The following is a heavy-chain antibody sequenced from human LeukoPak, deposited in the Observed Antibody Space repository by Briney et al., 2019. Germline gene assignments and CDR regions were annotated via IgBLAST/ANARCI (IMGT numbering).Heavy chain of an antibody. CDR2: IYSGGST. V-gene: IGHV3-66*01. Sequence: GGSLRLSCAASGFTVSSNYMSWVRQAPGKGLEWVSVIYSGGSTYYADSVKGRFTISRDNSKNTLYLQMNSLRAEDTAVYYCARNSPNSSSWYGYWDQGTLATVP. CDR3: ARNSPNSSSWYGY. J-gene: IGHJ4*02. CDR1: GFTVSSNY. D-gene: IGHD6-13*01.